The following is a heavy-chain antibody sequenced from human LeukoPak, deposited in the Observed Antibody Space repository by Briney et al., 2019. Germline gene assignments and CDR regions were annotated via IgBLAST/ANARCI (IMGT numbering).Heavy chain of an antibody. CDR2: IYYSGST. V-gene: IGHV4-59*12. CDR3: ARGQPRYWFDP. J-gene: IGHJ5*02. Sequence: SETLSLTCTVSGGSISSYYWSWIRQPPGKGLEWIGYIYYSGSTYYNPSLKSRLTISGDTSKNQFSLKLSSVTAADTAVYYCARGQPRYWFDPWGQGTLVTVSS. CDR1: GGSISSYY.